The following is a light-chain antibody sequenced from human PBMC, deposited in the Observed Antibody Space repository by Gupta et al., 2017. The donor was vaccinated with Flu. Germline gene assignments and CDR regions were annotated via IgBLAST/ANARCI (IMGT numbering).Light chain of an antibody. CDR3: QQYKNWPPLT. J-gene: IGKJ4*01. V-gene: IGKV3-15*01. CDR1: QSISTN. Sequence: EIVMTQSPATLSVSPGERATRSCRASQSISTNLAWYQQRPGQAPRLLIHGAFSRATGTPARFSGSVSGTEFTLTISSRQSEDSGVYYCQQYKNWPPLTFGGGTRVEIK. CDR2: GAF.